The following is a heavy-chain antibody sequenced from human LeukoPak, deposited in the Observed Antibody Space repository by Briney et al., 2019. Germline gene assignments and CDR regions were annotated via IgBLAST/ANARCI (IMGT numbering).Heavy chain of an antibody. J-gene: IGHJ4*02. Sequence: PGTSLRLSCAASGFTFSSYAIHWVRQAPGKGLEWVAVISYDGSNKYYADSVKGRFTISRDSSKNTRYLQMNSLRAEDTAVYYCARDRDSGYYFGVVDYWGQGTLVTVSS. CDR2: ISYDGSNK. D-gene: IGHD3-22*01. V-gene: IGHV3-30*04. CDR1: GFTFSSYA. CDR3: ARDRDSGYYFGVVDY.